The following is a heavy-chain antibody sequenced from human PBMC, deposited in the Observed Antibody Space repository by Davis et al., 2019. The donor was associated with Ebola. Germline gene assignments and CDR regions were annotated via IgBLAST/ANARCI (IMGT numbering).Heavy chain of an antibody. CDR2: ISSSSSTI. Sequence: GESLKISCAASGFTFSSYSMNWVRQAPGKGLEWVSYISSSSSTIYYADSVKGRFTISRDNAKNSLYLQMNSLRDEDTAVYYCARESIVGATRADYWGQGTLVTVSS. J-gene: IGHJ4*02. CDR1: GFTFSSYS. V-gene: IGHV3-48*02. CDR3: ARESIVGATRADY. D-gene: IGHD1-26*01.